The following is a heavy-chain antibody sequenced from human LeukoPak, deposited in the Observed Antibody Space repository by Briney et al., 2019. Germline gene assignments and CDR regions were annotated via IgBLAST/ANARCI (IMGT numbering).Heavy chain of an antibody. CDR1: GYTFGNYW. V-gene: IGHV5-51*01. J-gene: IGHJ4*02. CDR3: ARLSDGYNDY. Sequence: GESLKISCQGSGYTFGNYWIAWVRQMPGKGLESMGIIYPGDSDTRYSPSFQGQVTFSADKSISTAYLQWSSLKASDTAMYYCARLSDGYNDYWGQGTLVIVSS. CDR2: IYPGDSDT. D-gene: IGHD5-24*01.